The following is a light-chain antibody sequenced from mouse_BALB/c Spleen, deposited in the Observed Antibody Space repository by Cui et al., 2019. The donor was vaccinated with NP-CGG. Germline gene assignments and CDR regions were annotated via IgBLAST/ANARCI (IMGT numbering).Light chain of an antibody. J-gene: IGLJ1*01. CDR3: ALWYSNHWV. CDR2: GTN. Sequence: QAVVTQESPLTTSPGETVNLTCCSSTGAVTTSNYANWVQEKQDQLFTGLIGGTNNRPPGVPARFSGSLIGDKAALTITGAQTEDEAIYFCALWYSNHWVFGGGTKLTVL. V-gene: IGLV1*01. CDR1: TGAVTTSNY.